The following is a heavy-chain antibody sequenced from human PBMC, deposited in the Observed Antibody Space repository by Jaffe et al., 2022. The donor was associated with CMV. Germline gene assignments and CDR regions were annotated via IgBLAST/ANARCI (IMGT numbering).Heavy chain of an antibody. Sequence: EVQLVESGGGLVQPGGSLRLSCAASGFTFSSYAMSWVRQAPGKGLEWVSAISGSGGSTYYADSVKGRFTISRDNSKNTLYLQMNSLRAEDTAVYYCAKLPLGPYDYVWGSYRFPWASDRNAFDIWGQGTMVTVSS. CDR1: GFTFSSYA. J-gene: IGHJ3*02. CDR2: ISGSGGST. CDR3: AKLPLGPYDYVWGSYRFPWASDRNAFDI. D-gene: IGHD3-16*02. V-gene: IGHV3-23*04.